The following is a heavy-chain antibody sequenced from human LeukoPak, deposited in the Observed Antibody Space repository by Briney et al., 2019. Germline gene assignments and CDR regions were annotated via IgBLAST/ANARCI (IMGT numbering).Heavy chain of an antibody. V-gene: IGHV3-30-3*01. D-gene: IGHD1-14*01. CDR1: GFIISSYP. CDR2: ISYDVSNK. CDR3: ASPHDTGRYYGMDV. Sequence: GGSLRLSCSASGFIISSYPMHWVRQAPGKGLEWVAVISYDVSNKYYADSVKGRFTISRDNSKNTLYLQMNSLRAEDTAVYDCASPHDTGRYYGMDVWGQGTTVTVSS. J-gene: IGHJ6*02.